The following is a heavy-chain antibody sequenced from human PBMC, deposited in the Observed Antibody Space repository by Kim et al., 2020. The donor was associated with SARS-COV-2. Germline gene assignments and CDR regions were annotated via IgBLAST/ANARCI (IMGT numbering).Heavy chain of an antibody. CDR1: GGSVSSGSYY. J-gene: IGHJ4*02. Sequence: SETLSLTCTVSGGSVSSGSYYWSWIRQPPGKGLEWIGYIYYSGSTNYNPSLKSRVTISVDTSKNQFSLKLSSVTAADTAVYYCAREPGYSSSWYYFDYWGQGTLVTVSS. CDR2: IYYSGST. V-gene: IGHV4-61*01. D-gene: IGHD6-13*01. CDR3: AREPGYSSSWYYFDY.